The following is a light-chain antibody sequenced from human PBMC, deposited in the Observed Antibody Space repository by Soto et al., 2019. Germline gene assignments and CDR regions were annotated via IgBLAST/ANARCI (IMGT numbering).Light chain of an antibody. J-gene: IGLJ1*01. CDR3: SSFSTSITPCV. CDR1: SSDIGGHNY. Sequence: VLTQPASVSGSPGQSITISCTGTSSDIGGHNYVSWYQQAPGKAPKLMIYEVTNRPSGVSNRFSGSKSGNTASLTISGLQPEDEADYYCSSFSTSITPCVFGTGTKVTVL. V-gene: IGLV2-14*01. CDR2: EVT.